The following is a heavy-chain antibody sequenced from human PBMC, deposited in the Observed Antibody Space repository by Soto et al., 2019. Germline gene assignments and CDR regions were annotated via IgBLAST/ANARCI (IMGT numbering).Heavy chain of an antibody. V-gene: IGHV3-7*05. CDR2: INQDGSAK. Sequence: EEQLVESGGGLVQPGGSLRLSCAACGFTFSDYYMSWVRQAPGKGLEWVANINQDGSAKSYVDSVRGRFTISRDNGKNSLSLQMESLRADDTAVYYCARWNGGFDPWGQGTLVTVSS. CDR1: GFTFSDYY. CDR3: ARWNGGFDP. D-gene: IGHD1-1*01. J-gene: IGHJ5*02.